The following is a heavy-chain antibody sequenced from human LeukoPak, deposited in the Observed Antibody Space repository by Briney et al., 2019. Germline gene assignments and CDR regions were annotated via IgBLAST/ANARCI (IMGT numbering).Heavy chain of an antibody. CDR1: GFTVSSNY. Sequence: GGSLRLSCAASGFTVSSNYMSWVRQAPGKGLEWVSVIYSGGSTYYADSVKGRFTISRDNSKNTLYLQMNSLRAEDTAVYYCAKVDRFYDILTGLDYWGQGTLVTVSS. CDR2: IYSGGST. D-gene: IGHD3-9*01. CDR3: AKVDRFYDILTGLDY. J-gene: IGHJ4*02. V-gene: IGHV3-66*01.